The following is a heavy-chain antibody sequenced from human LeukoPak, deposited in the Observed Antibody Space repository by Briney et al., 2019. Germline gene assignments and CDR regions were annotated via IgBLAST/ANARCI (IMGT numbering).Heavy chain of an antibody. D-gene: IGHD1-26*01. J-gene: IGHJ5*02. Sequence: PGESLKISCKGSGYSFTSYWIGWVRQMPGKGLEWVGIIYPGDSDTRYSPSFQGQVTISADKTISTAYLQWSSLKASDTAMYYCARTAGWELLWFDPWGQGTLVTVSS. V-gene: IGHV5-51*01. CDR2: IYPGDSDT. CDR3: ARTAGWELLWFDP. CDR1: GYSFTSYW.